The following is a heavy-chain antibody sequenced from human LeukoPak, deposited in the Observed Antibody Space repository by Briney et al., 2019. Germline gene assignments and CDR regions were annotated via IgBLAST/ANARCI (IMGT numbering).Heavy chain of an antibody. V-gene: IGHV3-21*01. J-gene: IGHJ3*02. CDR1: GFTFSSYW. Sequence: GGSLRLSCAASGFTFSSYWMSWVRQAPGKGLEWVSSISSSSSYIYYADSVKGRFTISRDNAKNSLYLQMNSLRAEDTAVYYCAKGDAFDIWGQGTMVTVSS. CDR2: ISSSSSYI. CDR3: AKGDAFDI.